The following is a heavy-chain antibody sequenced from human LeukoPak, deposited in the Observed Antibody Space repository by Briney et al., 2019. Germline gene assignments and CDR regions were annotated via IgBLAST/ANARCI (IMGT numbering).Heavy chain of an antibody. V-gene: IGHV3-23*01. J-gene: IGHJ4*02. CDR3: AKSGRRWELLRNYFDY. CDR2: ISGSGGST. CDR1: GFTFSSYA. D-gene: IGHD1-26*01. Sequence: GGSLRLSCAASGFTFSSYAMSWVRQAPGKGLEWVSAISGSGGSTYYADSVKGRFTISRDNSKNTLDLQMNSLRAEDTAVYYCAKSGRRWELLRNYFDYWGQGTLVTVSS.